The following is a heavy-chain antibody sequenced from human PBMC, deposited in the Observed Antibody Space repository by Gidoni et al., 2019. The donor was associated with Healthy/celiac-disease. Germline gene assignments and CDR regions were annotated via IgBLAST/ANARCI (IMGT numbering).Heavy chain of an antibody. CDR3: ARDDPVQPYYYYYMDV. CDR1: GFTFSSYS. J-gene: IGHJ6*03. D-gene: IGHD1-1*01. Sequence: EVQLVESGGGLVQPGGSLRLSCAASGFTFSSYSMNWVRQAPGKGLEWVSYISSSSSTIYYADSVKGRFTISRDNAKNSLYLQMNSLRAEDTAVYYCARDDPVQPYYYYYMDVWGKGTTVTVSS. CDR2: ISSSSSTI. V-gene: IGHV3-48*01.